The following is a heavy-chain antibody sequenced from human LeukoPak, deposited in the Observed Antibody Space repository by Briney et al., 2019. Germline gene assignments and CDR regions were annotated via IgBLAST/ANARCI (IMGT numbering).Heavy chain of an antibody. CDR1: GFTFSSYW. D-gene: IGHD3-10*01. CDR3: ASSSGSYYQDFDY. V-gene: IGHV3-7*01. J-gene: IGHJ4*02. CDR2: IKQDGSEK. Sequence: GGSLRLSCAASGFTFSSYWMSWVRQAPGKGLEWVANIKQDGSEKYYVDSVKGRFTISRDNAKNSLYLQMNSLRAEDTAVYYCASSSGSYYQDFDYRGQGTLVTVSS.